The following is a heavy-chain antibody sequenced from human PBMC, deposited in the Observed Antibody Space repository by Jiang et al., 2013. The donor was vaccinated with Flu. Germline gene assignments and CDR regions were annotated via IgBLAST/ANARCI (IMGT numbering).Heavy chain of an antibody. D-gene: IGHD1-26*01. Sequence: GLVQPGGSLRLSCAASGFTFSSYSMNWVRQAPGKGLEWVSYISSSSSTIYYADSVKGRFAISRDNAKNSLYLQMNSLRAEDTAVYYCARGRAGATLRFDPWGQGTLVTVSS. CDR1: GFTFSSYS. V-gene: IGHV3-48*01. J-gene: IGHJ5*02. CDR3: ARGRAGATLRFDP. CDR2: ISSSSSTI.